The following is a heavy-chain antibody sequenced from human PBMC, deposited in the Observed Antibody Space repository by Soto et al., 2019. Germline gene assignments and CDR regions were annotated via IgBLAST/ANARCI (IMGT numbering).Heavy chain of an antibody. CDR3: ATGYRSAYGTFAS. Sequence: EVQLLESGGGLVQPGGSLRLSCAASGFTFSSYAMSWVRQAPGKGLGWVSALSAGGGTTYYADSVKGRFTITRDNSKNTLSLQMNSLRAEDTAQYYCATGYRSAYGTFASWGQGTLVTVSS. CDR2: LSAGGGTT. D-gene: IGHD5-12*01. V-gene: IGHV3-23*01. CDR1: GFTFSSYA. J-gene: IGHJ4*02.